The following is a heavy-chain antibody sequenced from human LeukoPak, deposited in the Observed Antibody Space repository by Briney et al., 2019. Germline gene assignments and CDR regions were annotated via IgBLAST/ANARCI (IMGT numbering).Heavy chain of an antibody. D-gene: IGHD1-26*01. CDR2: FHSGGST. V-gene: IGHV4-4*09. CDR1: GASISNTY. Sequence: SETLSLTCTVSGASISNTYWSWIRQAPGKELEWIGYFHSGGSTSYNPSLESRVTISADTSNNQFSLKLNSVTAADTAVYFCARHGSNLVGASTIYIDKWGQGILVTVSA. J-gene: IGHJ4*02. CDR3: ARHGSNLVGASTIYIDK.